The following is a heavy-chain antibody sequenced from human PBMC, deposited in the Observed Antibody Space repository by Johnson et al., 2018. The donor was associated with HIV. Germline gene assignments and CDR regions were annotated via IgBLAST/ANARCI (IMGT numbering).Heavy chain of an antibody. Sequence: QVQLVESGGGVVQPGKSLRLSCAASGFTFSSYGMAWVRQAPGKGLEWVTVISFAGVKKYYADSVKGRFTISRDNSKNTLYLQMNSLRAEDTAVYYCAKVDTAMVNAFDIWGQGTMVTVSS. CDR1: GFTFSSYG. CDR2: ISFAGVKK. D-gene: IGHD5-18*01. V-gene: IGHV3-30*18. CDR3: AKVDTAMVNAFDI. J-gene: IGHJ3*02.